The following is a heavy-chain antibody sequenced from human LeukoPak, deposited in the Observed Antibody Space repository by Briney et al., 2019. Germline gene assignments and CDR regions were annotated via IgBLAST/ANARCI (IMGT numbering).Heavy chain of an antibody. J-gene: IGHJ3*02. CDR3: AKGSWMEGLIGIRRGENDAFDI. D-gene: IGHD1-14*01. CDR1: GFSFSSYG. V-gene: IGHV3-30*02. CDR2: IRSDGSNK. Sequence: GGSLRLSCAGSGFSFSSYGMHWVRQAPGKGLEWMAFIRSDGSNKYYADSVKGRFTISRDNSKNTLYLQMNSLRAEDTAVYYCAKGSWMEGLIGIRRGENDAFDIWGQGTMVTVSS.